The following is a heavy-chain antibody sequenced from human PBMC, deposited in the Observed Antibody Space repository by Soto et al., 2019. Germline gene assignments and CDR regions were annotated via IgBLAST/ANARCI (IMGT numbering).Heavy chain of an antibody. J-gene: IGHJ1*01. D-gene: IGHD5-12*01. CDR3: ARGATWIHH. Sequence: QVQLQQWGAGLLKPSETLSLTCAVYGGSFSGYYWSWIRQPPGKGLEWIGEINHSGSTNYNPSLKSRVTIAVDTSKNQFSLKLSSVTAADTAMYYCARGATWIHHWGQGTLVTVSS. V-gene: IGHV4-34*01. CDR1: GGSFSGYY. CDR2: INHSGST.